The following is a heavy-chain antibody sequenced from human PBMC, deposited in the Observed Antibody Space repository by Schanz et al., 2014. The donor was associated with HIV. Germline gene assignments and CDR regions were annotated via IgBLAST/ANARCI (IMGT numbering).Heavy chain of an antibody. J-gene: IGHJ2*01. V-gene: IGHV4-31*03. CDR2: ISHSGSS. D-gene: IGHD6-13*01. Sequence: QVQVQESDPGLVKPLQTLSLTCNGSGVSMNSDRYYWNWIRQRPGKSLEWIGYISHSGSSYYNPSLKSRVTMSLGTSKEAFSLKISSVTAADSAVYFCVRGIATTGGDYWHFDLWGRGTLVTVTT. CDR3: VRGIATTGGDYWHFDL. CDR1: GVSMNSDRYY.